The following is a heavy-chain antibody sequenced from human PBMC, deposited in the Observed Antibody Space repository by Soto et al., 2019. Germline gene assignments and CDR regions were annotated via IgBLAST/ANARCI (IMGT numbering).Heavy chain of an antibody. D-gene: IGHD3-22*01. J-gene: IGHJ4*02. CDR2: ISAYNGNT. CDR1: GYTFTSYG. V-gene: IGHV1-18*01. Sequence: GASVKVSCKASGYTFTSYGISWVRQAPGQGLEWMGWISAYNGNTNYAQKLQGRVTMTTDTSTSTAYMELRSLRSDDTAVYYCARALAGDSSGYYFLPLYYFDYWGQGTLVTVSS. CDR3: ARALAGDSSGYYFLPLYYFDY.